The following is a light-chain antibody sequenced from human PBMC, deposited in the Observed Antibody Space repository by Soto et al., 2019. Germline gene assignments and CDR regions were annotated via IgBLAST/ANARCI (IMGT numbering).Light chain of an antibody. CDR1: SSDIGNYDF. Sequence: QSALTQPASVSGSPGQSITISCTGTSSDIGNYDFVSWYQQVPGTAPKAMIYEVSSRPSGVSNRFSGSKSGNTASLTISGLQAEDEAAYYCCSFAGSNSWVFGGGTKLTVL. J-gene: IGLJ3*02. CDR2: EVS. CDR3: CSFAGSNSWV. V-gene: IGLV2-23*02.